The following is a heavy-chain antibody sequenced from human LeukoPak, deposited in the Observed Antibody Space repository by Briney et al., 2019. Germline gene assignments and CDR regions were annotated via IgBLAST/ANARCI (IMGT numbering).Heavy chain of an antibody. V-gene: IGHV4-34*01. J-gene: IGHJ5*02. CDR2: INHSGST. CDR1: GGSFSGYY. D-gene: IGHD3-3*01. CDR3: ARAPPYDFWSLYTWFDP. Sequence: SETLSLTCAVYGGSFSGYYWSWIRQPPGKGLEWIGEINHSGSTNYNPSLKSRVTISVDTSKNQFSLKLSSVTAADTAVYYCARAPPYDFWSLYTWFDPWGQGTLVTVSS.